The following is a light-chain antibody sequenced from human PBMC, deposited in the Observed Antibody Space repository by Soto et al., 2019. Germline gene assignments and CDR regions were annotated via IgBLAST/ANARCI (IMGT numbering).Light chain of an antibody. Sequence: DVVMTQSPLSLPVTLGQPASISCRSSQSLIHSDGNTYLNWFQQRPGQSPRRLIYKVSDRDSGVPDRFSGSESGTDFTLKFSRVEAEDVGVYYCMQGTHWPWTFGQGTEVEIK. CDR1: QSLIHSDGNTY. CDR2: KVS. J-gene: IGKJ1*01. V-gene: IGKV2-30*02. CDR3: MQGTHWPWT.